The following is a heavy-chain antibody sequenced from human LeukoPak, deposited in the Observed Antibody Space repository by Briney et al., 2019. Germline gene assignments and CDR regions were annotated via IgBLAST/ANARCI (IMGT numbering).Heavy chain of an antibody. CDR3: ARDVHAFDI. Sequence: SVKVSCKASGYSFTAFFIHWVRQAPGQGLEWMGGIIPIFGTANYAQKFQGRVTITADESTSTAYMELSSLRSEDTAVYYCARDVHAFDIWGQGTMVTVSS. J-gene: IGHJ3*02. CDR2: IIPIFGTA. CDR1: GYSFTAFF. V-gene: IGHV1-69*13. D-gene: IGHD6-6*01.